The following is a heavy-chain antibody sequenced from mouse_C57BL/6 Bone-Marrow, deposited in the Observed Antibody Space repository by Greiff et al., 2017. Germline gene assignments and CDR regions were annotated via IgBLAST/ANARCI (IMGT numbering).Heavy chain of an antibody. D-gene: IGHD1-1*01. CDR3: ARWAFITTVVENY. CDR1: GYTFTSYW. Sequence: QVQLQQSGAELVKPGASVKLSCKASGYTFTSYWMHWVKQRPGRGLEWIGRIDPNSGGTKYNEKFKSKATLTVDKPSSTAYMQLSSLTSEDSAVDYCARWAFITTVVENYWGQGTTLTVSS. V-gene: IGHV1-72*01. CDR2: IDPNSGGT. J-gene: IGHJ2*01.